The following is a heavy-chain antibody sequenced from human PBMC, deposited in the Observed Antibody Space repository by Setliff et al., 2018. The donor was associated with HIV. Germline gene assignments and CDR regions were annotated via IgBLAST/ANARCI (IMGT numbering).Heavy chain of an antibody. Sequence: SETLSLTCVVSGYSISSSYWWGWIRQPPGKGPEWIGYIHSSGSTIYNPSLKSRITISLDTSKEQFSLELSSATAADTAVYYCATLDHSGGNFLAYWGQGSLVTVSS. D-gene: IGHD2-21*02. CDR1: GYSISSSYW. J-gene: IGHJ4*02. V-gene: IGHV4-28*01. CDR2: IHSSGST. CDR3: ATLDHSGGNFLAY.